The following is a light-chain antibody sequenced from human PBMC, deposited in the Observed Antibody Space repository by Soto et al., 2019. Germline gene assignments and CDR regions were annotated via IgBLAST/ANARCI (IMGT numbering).Light chain of an antibody. J-gene: IGLJ1*01. CDR2: GVS. CDR1: SSDVGGYNY. CDR3: NSFTSTRSYV. V-gene: IGLV2-14*01. Sequence: QSALTQPASVSGSPGQSITISCTGTSSDVGGYNYVSWYQQHPGKAPKLMIYGVSNRPSGVSSRFSGSKSGNTASLTISGLLTEDEADYYCNSFTSTRSYVFGTGTKVTVL.